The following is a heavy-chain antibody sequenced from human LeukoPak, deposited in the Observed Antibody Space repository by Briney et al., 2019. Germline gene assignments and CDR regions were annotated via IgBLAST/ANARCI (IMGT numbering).Heavy chain of an antibody. CDR1: GGAISSFY. J-gene: IGHJ4*02. D-gene: IGHD5-12*01. Sequence: SETLSLTCTVSGGAISSFYWSWIRQPPGKGLEWIGCFYYSGSTNYSPSLKSRVTISVDTSKNQFSLKLSSVTAADTAVYYCARSAGYDYGVFGYWGQGTLVTVSS. V-gene: IGHV4-59*01. CDR3: ARSAGYDYGVFGY. CDR2: FYYSGST.